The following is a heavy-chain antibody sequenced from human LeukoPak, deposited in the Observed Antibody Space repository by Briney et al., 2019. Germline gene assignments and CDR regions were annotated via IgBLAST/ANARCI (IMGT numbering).Heavy chain of an antibody. CDR1: GGLFSGYY. D-gene: IGHD6-19*01. J-gene: IGHJ3*02. V-gene: IGHV4-34*01. Sequence: SETLSLTCAVYGGLFSGYYWSGIRQPPGRGLEWIGEINHSGSTNYNPSLKSRVTISVDTSKNQFSLKLSSVTAADTAMYYCARVSCGWLIDDAFDIWGQGTMVTVSS. CDR2: INHSGST. CDR3: ARVSCGWLIDDAFDI.